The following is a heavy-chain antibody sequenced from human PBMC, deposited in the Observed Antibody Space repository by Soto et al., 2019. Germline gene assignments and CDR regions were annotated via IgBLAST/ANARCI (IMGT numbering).Heavy chain of an antibody. CDR1: GFTFSKYW. Sequence: EVQLVESGGGLAQPGGSLRLSCVASGFTFSKYWVHWVRQVPGKGLVWVSRIKGDGSGTSYADSVEGRFTISRDNAKSTVYLLMNRLRAEDTSVYYCASERFGMYAMDVWGQGTTVTVSS. J-gene: IGHJ6*02. D-gene: IGHD3-10*01. CDR3: ASERFGMYAMDV. V-gene: IGHV3-74*01. CDR2: IKGDGSGT.